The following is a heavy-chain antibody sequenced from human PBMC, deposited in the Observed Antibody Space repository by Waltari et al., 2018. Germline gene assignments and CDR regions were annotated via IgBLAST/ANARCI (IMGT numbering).Heavy chain of an antibody. Sequence: QVQLQQWGAGLLKPSETLSLTCAVYGGSFSGYYWSWIRQPPGKGLEWIGEINHSGSTNYNASLKSRVTISVDTSKNQFSLKLSSVTAADTAVYYCARGRVNWIQLWRGFDYWGQGTLVTVSS. V-gene: IGHV4-34*01. D-gene: IGHD5-18*01. CDR3: ARGRVNWIQLWRGFDY. J-gene: IGHJ4*02. CDR1: GGSFSGYY. CDR2: INHSGST.